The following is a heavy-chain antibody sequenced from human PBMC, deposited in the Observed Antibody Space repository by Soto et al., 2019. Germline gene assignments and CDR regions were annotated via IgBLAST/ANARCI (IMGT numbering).Heavy chain of an antibody. V-gene: IGHV1-69*01. CDR3: ATGVIWIGYFTVDS. CDR2: FIPVYRTL. J-gene: IGHJ4*02. Sequence: QVQLVQSGAEVKKPGSSVKVSCKASGGSFGNSAINWVRQTPGQGLEWLGGFIPVYRTLNYAQKCQGRVTITADESTGTAYRTLSSLASDDTAVYYCATGVIWIGYFTVDSWGQGTRVTVSS. CDR1: GGSFGNSA. D-gene: IGHD3-3*01.